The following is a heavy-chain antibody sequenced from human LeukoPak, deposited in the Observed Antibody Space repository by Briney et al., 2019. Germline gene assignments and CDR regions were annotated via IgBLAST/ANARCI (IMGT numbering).Heavy chain of an antibody. Sequence: PSETLSLTCTVSGGSISSGDYYWSWIRQPPGKGLEWIGYIYYSGSTYYNPSLKSRVTISVDTSKNQFSLKLSSVTAADTAVYYCARVAYGEALYYFDYWGQGTLVTVSS. CDR2: IYYSGST. CDR3: ARVAYGEALYYFDY. CDR1: GGSISSGDYY. J-gene: IGHJ4*02. V-gene: IGHV4-30-4*01. D-gene: IGHD4-17*01.